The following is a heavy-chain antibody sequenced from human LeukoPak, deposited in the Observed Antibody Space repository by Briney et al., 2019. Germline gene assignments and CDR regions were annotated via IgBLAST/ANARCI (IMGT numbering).Heavy chain of an antibody. D-gene: IGHD3-22*01. CDR1: VGSFSDYY. V-gene: IGHV4-34*01. CDR3: ARGPRNYYDSSGYKSCFDY. CDR2: INHSGTT. J-gene: IGHJ4*02. Sequence: SETLSLTCAVYVGSFSDYYWAWIRQPPGKGLEWIGEINHSGTTNYYPSLKSRVTISLDTSKNQCSLKLSSVTAADTAVYYCARGPRNYYDSSGYKSCFDYWGQGTLVTVSS.